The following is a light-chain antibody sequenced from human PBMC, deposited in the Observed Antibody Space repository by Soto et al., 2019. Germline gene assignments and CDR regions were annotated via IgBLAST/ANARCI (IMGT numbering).Light chain of an antibody. CDR2: RAS. CDR1: QTISTF. V-gene: IGKV1-39*01. CDR3: QQSSSSPPWT. J-gene: IGKJ1*01. Sequence: DIQMTQSPASLSASVGDRVTISCRASQTISTFLNWYQQKPGTAPRLLIYRASSVQSGVPPRFSGSGSGRDFTLTISSLRPEDIANYFCQQSSSSPPWTFGQGTKV.